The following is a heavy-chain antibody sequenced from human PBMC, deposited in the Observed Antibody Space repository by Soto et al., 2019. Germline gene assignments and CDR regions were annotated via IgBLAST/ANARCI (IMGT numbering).Heavy chain of an antibody. CDR2: IYPGDSDT. V-gene: IGHV5-51*01. J-gene: IGHJ4*02. CDR3: ARQDGSALYYFDY. CDR1: GYTFTSYW. Sequence: SGESLKISCKGSGYTFTSYWIAWVRQMPGKGLEWMGIIYPGDSDTRYSPSFQGQVSISADKSISTAYLQWSSLKASDTAMYYCARQDGSALYYFDYWGQGTLVTVSS. D-gene: IGHD6-19*01.